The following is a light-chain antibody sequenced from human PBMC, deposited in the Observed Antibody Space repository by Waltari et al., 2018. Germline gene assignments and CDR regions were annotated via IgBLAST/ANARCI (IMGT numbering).Light chain of an antibody. Sequence: DIQMTQSPSSLSASVGDRVPITCRASQGISNYLAWYQQKPGQPPKLLIYWASTRESAVPDRFSGSGSGTDFTLTISSLQAEDVAVYYCQQYYDIPYTYGQGTKLEI. CDR2: WAS. CDR3: QQYYDIPYT. J-gene: IGKJ2*01. V-gene: IGKV1-27*01. CDR1: QGISNY.